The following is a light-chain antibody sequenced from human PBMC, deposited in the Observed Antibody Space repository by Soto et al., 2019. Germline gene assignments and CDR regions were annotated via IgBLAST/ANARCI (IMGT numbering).Light chain of an antibody. CDR3: QQYNKWPLT. Sequence: EIVMTQSPATLSVSPGERATLSCRASQSVYSNLAWYQQKPGQAPRLLIHGTFTRATGIPARFSGSGSGTEFTLTISSLQSEDFAVYHCQQYNKWPLTFGGGTKVEIK. V-gene: IGKV3-15*01. CDR2: GTF. J-gene: IGKJ4*01. CDR1: QSVYSN.